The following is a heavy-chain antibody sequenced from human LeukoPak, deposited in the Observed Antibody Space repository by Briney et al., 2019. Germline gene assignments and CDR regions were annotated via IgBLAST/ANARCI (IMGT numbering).Heavy chain of an antibody. CDR1: GFTFSSYA. V-gene: IGHV3-23*01. J-gene: IGHJ4*02. CDR3: AKAHSGSFYSGIH. D-gene: IGHD1-26*01. Sequence: AGSLRLSCAASGFTFSSYAMNWVRQAPGKGLEWVSAISGGGDITYYAGSVKGRFTISRDNSKNTLYLQVSSPRADDTAVYYCAKAHSGSFYSGIHWGQGTLVTVSS. CDR2: ISGGGDIT.